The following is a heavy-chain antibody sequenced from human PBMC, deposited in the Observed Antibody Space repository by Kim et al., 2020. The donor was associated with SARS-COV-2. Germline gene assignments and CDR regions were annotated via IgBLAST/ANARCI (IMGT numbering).Heavy chain of an antibody. J-gene: IGHJ1*01. CDR3: AKPDSRGYYAVD. CDR1: GFTFSSYW. D-gene: IGHD3-22*01. V-gene: IGHV3-74*01. CDR2: INSDGSST. Sequence: GGSLRLSCAASGFTFSSYWMHWVRQAPGKGLVWVSRINSDGSSTSYADSVKGRFTISRDNAKNTLYLQMNSLRAEDTAVYYCAKPDSRGYYAVDWGQGTLVTVSS.